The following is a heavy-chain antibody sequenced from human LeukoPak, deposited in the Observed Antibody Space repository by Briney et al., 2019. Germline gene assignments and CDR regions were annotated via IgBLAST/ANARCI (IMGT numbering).Heavy chain of an antibody. J-gene: IGHJ5*02. CDR2: VSYSGST. D-gene: IGHD4-17*01. V-gene: IGHV4-59*01. Sequence: PSETLSLTCTVSGVSISNYYWSWIRQPPGKGLEWIGYVSYSGSTNYNPSLRSRVTISVDTSKNQFSLELSSVTAADTAVYYCARQDYGDNNWFDPWGQGTLVTVSS. CDR1: GVSISNYY. CDR3: ARQDYGDNNWFDP.